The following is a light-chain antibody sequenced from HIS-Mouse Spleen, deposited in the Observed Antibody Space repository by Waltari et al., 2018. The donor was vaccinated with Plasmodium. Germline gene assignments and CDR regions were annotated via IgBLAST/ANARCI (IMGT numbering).Light chain of an antibody. CDR1: QRVSSSY. CDR2: GAS. V-gene: IGKV3-20*01. CDR3: QQYGSSPYT. J-gene: IGKJ2*01. Sequence: IVLTQSPGTLSLSPGERATLSCRASQRVSSSYLAWYQQKPGQAPRLLIYGASSRATGIPDRFSGSGSGTDFTLTISRLEPEDFAVYYCQQYGSSPYTFGQVTKLEIK.